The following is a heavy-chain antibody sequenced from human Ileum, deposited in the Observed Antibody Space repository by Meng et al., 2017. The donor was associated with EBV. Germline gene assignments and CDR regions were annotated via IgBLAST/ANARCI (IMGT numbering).Heavy chain of an antibody. D-gene: IGHD3-22*01. Sequence: QWQLHQWGARLLKPSDTLSLPCAVYGGSLSGYYWSWIRQPPGKGLEWIGEITHSGSTNYNSSLKSRVTILVDTSKNQLSLKMNSVTAADTAVYYCARCYDSSGYYELNHFDHWGQGTLVTVSS. V-gene: IGHV4-34*01. J-gene: IGHJ4*02. CDR3: ARCYDSSGYYELNHFDH. CDR2: ITHSGST. CDR1: GGSLSGYY.